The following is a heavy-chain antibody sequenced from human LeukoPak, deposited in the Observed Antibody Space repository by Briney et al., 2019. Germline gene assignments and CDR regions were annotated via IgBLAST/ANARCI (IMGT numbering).Heavy chain of an antibody. V-gene: IGHV4-39*07. J-gene: IGHJ5*02. CDR1: GGSISSSSYY. Sequence: SETLSLTCTVSGGSISSSSYYWGWIRQPPGKGLEWIGSIYYSGSTYYNPSLKSRVTISVDTSKNQFSLKLSSVTAADTAVYYCARGTNWFDPWGQGTLVTVSS. CDR2: IYYSGST. CDR3: ARGTNWFDP.